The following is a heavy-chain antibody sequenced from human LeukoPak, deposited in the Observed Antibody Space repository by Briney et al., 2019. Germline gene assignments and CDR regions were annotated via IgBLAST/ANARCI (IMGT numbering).Heavy chain of an antibody. D-gene: IGHD3-22*01. J-gene: IGHJ5*02. CDR1: GGTFSSYA. CDR3: ARERARPYYYDSSGYYRVTWFDP. Sequence: GSSVKVSCKASGGTFSSYAISWVRQAPGQGLEWMGGIIPIFGTANYAQKFQGRVTITADESTSTAYMELSSLRSEDTAVYYCARERARPYYYDSSGYYRVTWFDPWGQGTLVTVSS. CDR2: IIPIFGTA. V-gene: IGHV1-69*01.